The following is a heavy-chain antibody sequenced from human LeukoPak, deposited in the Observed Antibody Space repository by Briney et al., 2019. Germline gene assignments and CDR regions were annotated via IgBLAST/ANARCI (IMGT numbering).Heavy chain of an antibody. J-gene: IGHJ5*02. CDR1: GFTFSSYA. V-gene: IGHV3-30-3*01. D-gene: IGHD4-17*01. Sequence: GGSLRLSCAASGFTFSSYAMHWVRQAPGKGLERVAVISYDGSNKYYADSVKGRFTISRDNSKNTLYLQMNSLRAEDTAVYYCARAVTRPYNWFDPWGQGTLVTVSS. CDR2: ISYDGSNK. CDR3: ARAVTRPYNWFDP.